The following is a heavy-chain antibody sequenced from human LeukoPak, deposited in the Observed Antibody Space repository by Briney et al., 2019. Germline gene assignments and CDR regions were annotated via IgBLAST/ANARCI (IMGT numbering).Heavy chain of an antibody. D-gene: IGHD3-3*01. V-gene: IGHV1-2*02. J-gene: IGHJ4*02. CDR1: GYTFTGYY. CDR2: INPNSGGT. Sequence: ASVKVSCKASGYTFTGYYMHWVRQAPGQGLEWMGWINPNSGGTNYAQRFQGRVTMTRDTSISTAYMELNRLRSDDTAVYYCARDSGETGFWSGSYFDYWGQGTLVTVSS. CDR3: ARDSGETGFWSGSYFDY.